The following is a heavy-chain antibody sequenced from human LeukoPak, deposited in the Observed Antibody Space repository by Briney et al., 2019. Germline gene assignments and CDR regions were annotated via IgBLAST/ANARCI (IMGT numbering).Heavy chain of an antibody. CDR3: AREGGYDELNWFDP. D-gene: IGHD5-12*01. J-gene: IGHJ5*02. Sequence: SVKVSCKASGGTFSSYAISWVRQAPGQGLEWMGGIIPIFGTANYAQKFQGRVTITADESTSTAYMELSSLRSEDTAVYYCAREGGYDELNWFDPWGQGTLVTVSS. CDR2: IIPIFGTA. V-gene: IGHV1-69*13. CDR1: GGTFSSYA.